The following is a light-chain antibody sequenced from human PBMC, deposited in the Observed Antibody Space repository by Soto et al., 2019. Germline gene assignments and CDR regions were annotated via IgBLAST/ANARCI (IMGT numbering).Light chain of an antibody. CDR2: EAT. J-gene: IGLJ2*01. V-gene: IGLV2-23*01. Sequence: QSVLTQPASVSGSPGQSITSSCTGASSDVGSYNLVSWYQQRPDTAPKLIIYEATKRPSGVSNRFSGSKSGNTASLTISGLQAEDEADYYCCSSAPNQGLFGGGTKLTVL. CDR1: SSDVGSYNL. CDR3: CSSAPNQGL.